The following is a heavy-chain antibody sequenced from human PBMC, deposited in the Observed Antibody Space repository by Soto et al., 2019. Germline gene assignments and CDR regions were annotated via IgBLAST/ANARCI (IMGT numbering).Heavy chain of an antibody. CDR1: GGSISSYY. V-gene: IGHV4-59*08. CDR3: ARRYGGSIDY. J-gene: IGHJ4*02. CDR2: IYYSGST. D-gene: IGHD2-15*01. Sequence: QVQLQESGPGLVKPSETLSLTCTVSGGSISSYYWSWIRQPPGKGLEWIGYIYYSGSTNYNPSLKGRVPISVDTSKNRFPLKLSSVPAADTAGYYGARRYGGSIDYWGQGTLVTVSS.